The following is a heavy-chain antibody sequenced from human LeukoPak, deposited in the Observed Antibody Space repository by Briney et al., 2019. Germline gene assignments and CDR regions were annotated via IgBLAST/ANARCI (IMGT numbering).Heavy chain of an antibody. V-gene: IGHV4-59*01. CDR2: IYYSGST. D-gene: IGHD2-15*01. J-gene: IGHJ2*01. CDR1: GGSISSYY. Sequence: SETLSLTCTVSGGSISSYYWSWIRQPPGKGLEWIGYIYYSGSTNYNPSLKSRVTISVDTSKNQFSLKLSSVTAADTAVYYCARRRPLVVVAATLPLYWYFDLWGRGTLVTVSS. CDR3: ARRRPLVVVAATLPLYWYFDL.